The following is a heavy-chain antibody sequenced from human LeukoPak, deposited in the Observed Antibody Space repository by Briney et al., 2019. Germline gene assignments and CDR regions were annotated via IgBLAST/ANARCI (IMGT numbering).Heavy chain of an antibody. D-gene: IGHD3-10*01. CDR2: ISYDGSNK. Sequence: GGSLRLSCAASGFTFSSYGMHWVRQAPGKGLEWVAVISYDGSNKYYADSVKGRSTISRDNSKNTLYLQMNSLRAEDTAVYYCAKGHYYGSGSLDYWGQGTLVTVSS. CDR3: AKGHYYGSGSLDY. CDR1: GFTFSSYG. J-gene: IGHJ4*02. V-gene: IGHV3-30*18.